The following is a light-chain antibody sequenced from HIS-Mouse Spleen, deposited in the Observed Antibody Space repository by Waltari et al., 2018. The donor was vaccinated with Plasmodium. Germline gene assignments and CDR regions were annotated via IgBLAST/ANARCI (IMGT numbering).Light chain of an antibody. CDR2: GAS. Sequence: EIVMTQSPATLPVSQGERATLSCRASQSVSSNLAWYQQKPGQAPRLLIYGASTRATGIPARFSGSGSGTEFTLTISSLQSEDFAVYYCQQYNNWPFTFGPGTKVDIK. CDR3: QQYNNWPFT. J-gene: IGKJ3*01. CDR1: QSVSSN. V-gene: IGKV3-15*01.